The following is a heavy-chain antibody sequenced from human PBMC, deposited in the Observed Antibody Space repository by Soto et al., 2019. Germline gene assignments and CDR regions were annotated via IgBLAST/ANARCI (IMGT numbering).Heavy chain of an antibody. CDR1: GYTFSTYY. CDR3: ARDDAIIGRARAFDG. V-gene: IGHV1-18*01. D-gene: IGHD6-6*01. J-gene: IGHJ3*01. Sequence: QVRLVQSGTVVTEPGASVKVSCKASGYTFSTYYISWVRQAPGQGLQWLGWISGFNGNTFSPQEVQDRVVMTMDTSTTTAYMEWKSLRAADTAVYYCARDDAIIGRARAFDGLGQGTLVIVSS. CDR2: ISGFNGNT.